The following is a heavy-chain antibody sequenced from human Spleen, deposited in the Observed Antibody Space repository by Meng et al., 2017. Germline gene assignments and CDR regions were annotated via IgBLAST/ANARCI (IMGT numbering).Heavy chain of an antibody. D-gene: IGHD3-10*01. J-gene: IGHJ4*02. CDR2: INPSGGST. CDR1: GYTFTSYG. Sequence: ASVKVSCKASGYTFTSYGISWVRQAPGQGLEWMGIINPSGGSTSYAQKFQGRVTMTRDTSTSTVYMELSSLRSEDTAVYYCARDYGSYYYGSGSAYYFDYWGQGTLVTVSS. V-gene: IGHV1-46*01. CDR3: ARDYGSYYYGSGSAYYFDY.